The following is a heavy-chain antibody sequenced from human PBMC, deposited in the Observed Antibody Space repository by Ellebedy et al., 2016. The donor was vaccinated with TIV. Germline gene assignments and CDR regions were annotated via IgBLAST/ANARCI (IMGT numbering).Heavy chain of an antibody. J-gene: IGHJ6*02. Sequence: ASVKVSCKASGYTFTGFYIHWVRQAPGQGLEWMGWINPDSGGTDYAQKFQDRVTITADKSTSTAYMELSSLRSEDTAVYYCARDRKGETADGAYYYYGMDVWGQGTAVTVSS. CDR1: GYTFTGFY. CDR2: INPDSGGT. D-gene: IGHD1-14*01. CDR3: ARDRKGETADGAYYYYGMDV. V-gene: IGHV1-2*02.